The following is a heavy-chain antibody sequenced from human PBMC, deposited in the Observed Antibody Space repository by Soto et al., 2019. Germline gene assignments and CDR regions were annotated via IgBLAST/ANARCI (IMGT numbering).Heavy chain of an antibody. CDR2: IDNGDGTT. V-gene: IGHV3-11*01. D-gene: IGHD6-13*01. CDR1: GFDFGDYY. Sequence: SGGSLRLSCTGSGFDFGDYYMSWIRQAPGKGLEWVSYIDNGDGTTYYTDSVKGRFTISRDNAKKTVYLQMSSLRVEDTALYYCVRPYYSSSWFPFDRWGQGTLVTVSS. CDR3: VRPYYSSSWFPFDR. J-gene: IGHJ4*02.